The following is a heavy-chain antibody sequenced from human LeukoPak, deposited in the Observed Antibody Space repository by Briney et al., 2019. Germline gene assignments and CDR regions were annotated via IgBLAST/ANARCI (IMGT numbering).Heavy chain of an antibody. V-gene: IGHV4-61*02. CDR1: GSISSGSYY. CDR3: ARDTTDYSLDP. Sequence: PSQTLSLTCTVSGSISSGSYYWSWIRQPAGKGLEWIGRIYTSGSTNYNPSLKSRVTMSVDTSKNQFSLKLSSVTAADTAVYYCARDTTDYSLDPWGQGTLVTVSS. D-gene: IGHD4-11*01. CDR2: IYTSGST. J-gene: IGHJ5*02.